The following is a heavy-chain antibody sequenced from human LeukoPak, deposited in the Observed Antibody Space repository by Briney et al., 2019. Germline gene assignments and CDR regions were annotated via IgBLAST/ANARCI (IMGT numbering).Heavy chain of an antibody. J-gene: IGHJ4*02. Sequence: SETLSLTCAVYGGSFSGYYWSWIRQPPGKGLEWIGEINHSGSTNYNPSLKSRVTISVDTSKNQFSLKLSSVTVADTAVYYCARGPRYYYLHWGQGTLVTVSS. CDR1: GGSFSGYY. V-gene: IGHV4-34*01. CDR3: ARGPRYYYLH. CDR2: INHSGST. D-gene: IGHD3-22*01.